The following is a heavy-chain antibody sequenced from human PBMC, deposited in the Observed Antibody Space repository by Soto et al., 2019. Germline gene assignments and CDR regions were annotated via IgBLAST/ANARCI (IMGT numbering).Heavy chain of an antibody. Sequence: QVQLVESGGGVVQPGRSLSLSCAASGFTFSSYGMHWVRQAPGKGLEWVAVISYDGSNNYYADSVKGRFTISRDNSKNTLYLKMNSRSAEDTAVYYCARGTGTYVGGYFDLWGRCTLVTVSS. CDR3: ARGTGTYVGGYFDL. CDR2: ISYDGSNN. J-gene: IGHJ2*01. CDR1: GFTFSSYG. V-gene: IGHV3-30*03. D-gene: IGHD3-10*02.